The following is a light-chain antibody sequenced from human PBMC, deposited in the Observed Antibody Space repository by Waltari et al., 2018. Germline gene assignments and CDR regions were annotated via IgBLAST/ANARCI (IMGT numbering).Light chain of an antibody. Sequence: QLVLTQSPSASASLGASVKLTCTLDSGHRSNIVAWLPQQPEKGPRYLTKINSDGSHGKGDEIPDRVSGSSSGAERYLPISSVQSEDEADYYCQTGGHGTWVFGGGTKLTVL. CDR3: QTGGHGTWV. J-gene: IGLJ3*02. CDR2: INSDGSH. V-gene: IGLV4-69*01. CDR1: SGHRSNI.